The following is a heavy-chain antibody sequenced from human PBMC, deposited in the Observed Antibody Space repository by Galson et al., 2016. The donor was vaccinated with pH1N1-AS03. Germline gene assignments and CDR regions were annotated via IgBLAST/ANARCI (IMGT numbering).Heavy chain of an antibody. CDR2: IYWDDDK. J-gene: IGHJ4*02. CDR1: GFSLATSGVG. V-gene: IGHV2-5*02. CDR3: TRSRYYNTNLYYFDY. D-gene: IGHD2/OR15-2a*01. Sequence: PALVKPTQTLALTCAFSGFSLATSGVGVGWIRQPPGKALEWLALIYWDDDKLYNPSLKSRLTVTKDTSKNLVVLTLTDMDPVDTATYFCTRSRYYNTNLYYFDYWGQGTLVTVSS.